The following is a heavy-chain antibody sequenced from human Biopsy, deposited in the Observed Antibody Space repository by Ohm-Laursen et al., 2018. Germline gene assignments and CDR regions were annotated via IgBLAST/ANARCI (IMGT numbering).Heavy chain of an antibody. CDR2: IFYSANT. V-gene: IGHV4-31*03. CDR3: ARLGSGDYFPTFFDF. D-gene: IGHD5-12*01. J-gene: IGHJ4*02. CDR1: GGSISIGGSY. Sequence: TLSLTCTVSGGSISIGGSYWSWIRQHPGKGLEWIGNIFYSANTYYNPSLKSRVTISVDTSKNQFSLKLSSVTAADTAVYYCARLGSGDYFPTFFDFWGQGALVTVSS.